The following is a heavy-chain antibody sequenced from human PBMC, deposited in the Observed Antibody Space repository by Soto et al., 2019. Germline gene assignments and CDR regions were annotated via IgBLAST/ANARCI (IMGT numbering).Heavy chain of an antibody. CDR3: AHSSGWLVDY. CDR1: GFSLSTSAVG. J-gene: IGHJ4*02. Sequence: QITLKESGPTLVKPTQTLTLTCTFSGFSLSTSAVGVNWIRQPPGKALEWLALIYWDDGERYSPSLKNRLTITKDTAKNQVVLTMSNLDPVDTATYYCAHSSGWLVDYWGQGTLVTVSS. V-gene: IGHV2-5*02. D-gene: IGHD6-19*01. CDR2: IYWDDGE.